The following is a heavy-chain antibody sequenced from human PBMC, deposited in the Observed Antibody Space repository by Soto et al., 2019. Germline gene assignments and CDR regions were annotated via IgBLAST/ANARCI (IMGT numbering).Heavy chain of an antibody. CDR3: AGTREIPYYHGMDV. J-gene: IGHJ6*02. CDR2: IIPIFGSA. CDR1: GGTLSSYA. Sequence: QVQLVQSGAEVKKPGSSVKVSCKAPGGTLSSYAINWVRQAPGQGLEWMGGIIPIFGSANYAPKFQGRVTIPADESTSTAYMEVSSLRSEDTAVYYCAGTREIPYYHGMDVWGQGTTVTVSS. V-gene: IGHV1-69*01. D-gene: IGHD2-2*02.